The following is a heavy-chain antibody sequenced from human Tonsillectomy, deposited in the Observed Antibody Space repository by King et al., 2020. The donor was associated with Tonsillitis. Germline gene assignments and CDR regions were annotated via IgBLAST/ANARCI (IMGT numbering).Heavy chain of an antibody. J-gene: IGHJ6*02. CDR1: GYSISSGYY. Sequence: QLQESGPGLVKPSETLSLTCAVSGYSISSGYYWGWIRQPPGKGLGWIGDYYHNGGTYYNPSLQSRVTISVDTSKNQFSLKLSSVTAADTAVYYCARGGIYYYYGMDVWGQGTTVTASS. V-gene: IGHV4-38-2*01. CDR2: YYHNGGT. D-gene: IGHD3-16*01. CDR3: ARGGIYYYYGMDV.